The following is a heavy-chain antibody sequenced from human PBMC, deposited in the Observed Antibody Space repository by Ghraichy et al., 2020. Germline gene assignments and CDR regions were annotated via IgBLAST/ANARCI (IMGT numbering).Heavy chain of an antibody. CDR2: IKQDGSQK. CDR1: GFIFSNYW. D-gene: IGHD5-24*01. J-gene: IGHJ4*02. CDR3: AGGVGWLFDC. Sequence: GGSLRLSCAASGFIFSNYWMNWVGQAPGKGLEWVANIKQDGSQKNYVDSVKGRFTISRDNAKNSLYLQMNNLRAEDTAVYYCAGGVGWLFDCWGQGTLVTVSS. V-gene: IGHV3-7*03.